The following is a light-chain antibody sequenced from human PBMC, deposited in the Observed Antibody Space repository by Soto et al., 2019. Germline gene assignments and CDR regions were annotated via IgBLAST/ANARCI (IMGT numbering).Light chain of an antibody. J-gene: IGKJ3*01. CDR2: GAS. CDR3: QQLNTFPPFFT. V-gene: IGKV1-9*01. CDR1: QGIRSY. Sequence: DIQLTQSPSFLSASVGDRVTITCRASQGIRSYLAWYRQRPGKAPELLIYGASTLRPGGASRFSGSGSGTEFPLTISSLQPEDFATYFCQQLNTFPPFFTFGPGTQVDIK.